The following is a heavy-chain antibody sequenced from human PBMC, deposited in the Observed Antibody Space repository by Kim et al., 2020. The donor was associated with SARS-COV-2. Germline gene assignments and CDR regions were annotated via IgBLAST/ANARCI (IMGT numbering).Heavy chain of an antibody. V-gene: IGHV3-30*04. D-gene: IGHD1-26*01. CDR2: ISSDGSDK. J-gene: IGHJ5*02. CDR1: GFTFNNFP. CDR3: ARAGKVGATYWFDP. Sequence: GGSLRLSCAASGFTFNNFPMLWVRQAPGKWLEWVAVISSDGSDKYYGDSVKGRFTISRDNSKNTLSLQTNSLRTEDTAVYYCARAGKVGATYWFDPWGQGTLVTVYS.